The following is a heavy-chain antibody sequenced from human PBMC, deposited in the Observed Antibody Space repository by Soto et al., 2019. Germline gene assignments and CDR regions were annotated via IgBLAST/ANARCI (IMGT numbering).Heavy chain of an antibody. Sequence: EVQLLESGGGLVQPGGSLRLSCAASGFTFSSYAMSWVRQAPGKGLEWVSSITNTGGNTYYADSVKGRFTISRDNSKNTLSLQMNSLRAEDTAIYYCAKPPPNYGMDVWGQATTVTVSS. CDR2: ITNTGGNT. CDR1: GFTFSSYA. CDR3: AKPPPNYGMDV. V-gene: IGHV3-23*01. J-gene: IGHJ6*02.